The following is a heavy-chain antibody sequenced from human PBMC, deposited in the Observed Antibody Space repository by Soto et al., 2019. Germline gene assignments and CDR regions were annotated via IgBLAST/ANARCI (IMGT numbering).Heavy chain of an antibody. CDR1: GFSFSKYT. CDR2: IHPGDSDT. CDR3: AREAPRSGRYTE. J-gene: IGHJ4*02. V-gene: IGHV5-51*01. Sequence: PGESLKISCECSGFSFSKYTVGWVRQIPGKGLEWMGIIHPGDSDTRYGPSFQGQVTISADKSISTAYLQWSSLKASDTAIYYCAREAPRSGRYTEWGQGTLVTVSS. D-gene: IGHD3-16*02.